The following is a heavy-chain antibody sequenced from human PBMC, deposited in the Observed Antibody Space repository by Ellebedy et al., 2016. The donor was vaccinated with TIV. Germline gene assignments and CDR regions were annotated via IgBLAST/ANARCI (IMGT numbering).Heavy chain of an antibody. CDR3: ARDGASFDY. CDR2: ISFDGSSK. Sequence: PGGSLRLSCAASGFTFSSYAMHWVRQAPGKGLEWVAVISFDGSSKYYADSVKGRFTISRDNSKNTLFLQMNSLRAEDTAAYYCARDGASFDYWGQGALVTVSS. V-gene: IGHV3-30*01. CDR1: GFTFSSYA. J-gene: IGHJ4*02.